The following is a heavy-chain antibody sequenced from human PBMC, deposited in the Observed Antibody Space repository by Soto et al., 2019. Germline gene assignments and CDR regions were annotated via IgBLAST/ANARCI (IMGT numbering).Heavy chain of an antibody. CDR2: ISGSGDST. D-gene: IGHD1-1*01. CDR1: GFTFSSYA. J-gene: IGHJ4*02. V-gene: IGHV3-23*01. Sequence: EVQLLESGGGLVQPGGSLRLSCAASGFTFSSYAMSWVRQAPGKGLEWVSVISGSGDSTYYADSVKGRFTISRDNSKNTLYLKMNRLRAEDTAVYYCAKRATGTYFDYWGQGTLVTVSS. CDR3: AKRATGTYFDY.